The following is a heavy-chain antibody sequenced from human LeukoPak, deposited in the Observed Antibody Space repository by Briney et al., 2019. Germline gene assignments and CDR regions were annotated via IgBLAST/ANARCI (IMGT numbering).Heavy chain of an antibody. J-gene: IGHJ4*02. V-gene: IGHV4-39*01. CDR1: AGSIASSTHL. D-gene: IGHD1-26*01. CDR3: ARHRGSTGFFDF. CDR2: VFFQNT. Sequence: PPETLSPACSVSAGSIASSTHLWGWIRQTPGEGLEWIGSVFFQNTYYNPSLQSRVSISVDTSKSQFSLDLRSVTGADTALYYCARHRGSTGFFDFWGRGSVVPVSS.